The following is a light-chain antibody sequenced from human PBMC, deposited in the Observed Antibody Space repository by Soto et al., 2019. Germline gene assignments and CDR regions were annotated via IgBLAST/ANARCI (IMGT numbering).Light chain of an antibody. CDR1: QDISDY. J-gene: IGKJ3*01. Sequence: IQMTHSPSSLSASVGDRVTITCQASQDISDYLNWYQQRPGKAPKLLIYDASNLEAGVPSRFTGSGYGTHFTLSISSLQPEDYATPFCQHSANVPTFTFGPGTKVDIK. CDR3: QHSANVPTFT. CDR2: DAS. V-gene: IGKV1-33*01.